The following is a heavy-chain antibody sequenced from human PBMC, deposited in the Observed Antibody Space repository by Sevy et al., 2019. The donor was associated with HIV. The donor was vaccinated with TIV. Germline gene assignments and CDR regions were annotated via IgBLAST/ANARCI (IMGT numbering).Heavy chain of an antibody. CDR2: ISTYNGKT. CDR3: ARGRGIAVAGGGYYSDY. Sequence: ASVKVSCMASGYTFSRSVITWVRQAPGQGLEWMGWISTYNGKTNYAQKFQDRVTMTTDTSTNTAYMELRSLRSDDTAIYFCARGRGIAVAGGGYYSDYWRQGSLVTVSS. D-gene: IGHD6-19*01. J-gene: IGHJ4*02. CDR1: GYTFSRSV. V-gene: IGHV1-18*04.